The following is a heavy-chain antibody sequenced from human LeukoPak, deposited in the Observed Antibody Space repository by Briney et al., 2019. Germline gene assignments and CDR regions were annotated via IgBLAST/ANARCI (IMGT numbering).Heavy chain of an antibody. Sequence: SETLSLTCTVSGGSISSSSYYWGWIRQPPGKGLEWIGSIYYSGSTYYNPSLKSRVTISVDTSKNQFSLKLSSVTAADTAVYYCARSPEQHRMYYYYYMDVWGKGTTVTVSS. J-gene: IGHJ6*03. CDR2: IYYSGST. CDR3: ARSPEQHRMYYYYYMDV. V-gene: IGHV4-39*07. D-gene: IGHD6-13*01. CDR1: GGSISSSSYY.